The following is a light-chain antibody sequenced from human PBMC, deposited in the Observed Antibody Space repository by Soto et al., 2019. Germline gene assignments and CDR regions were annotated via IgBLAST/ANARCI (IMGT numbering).Light chain of an antibody. V-gene: IGKV3-11*01. CDR3: QQRSNWLIT. CDR1: QSVTTQ. Sequence: IVLTQSPGTLSLSPGERATLSCRASQSVTTQLAWYQQKPGQAPRLIIHGASNRATGIPARFSGSGSGTDFTLTISSLEPEDFAVYYCQQRSNWLITFGQGTRLEIK. J-gene: IGKJ5*01. CDR2: GAS.